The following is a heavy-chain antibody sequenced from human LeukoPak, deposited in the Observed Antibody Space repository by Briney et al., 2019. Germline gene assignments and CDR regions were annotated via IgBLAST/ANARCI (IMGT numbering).Heavy chain of an antibody. D-gene: IGHD6-13*01. Sequence: GGSLRLSCAASGFTFSSYSMNWVRQAPGKGLEWVSSISSSSSYIYYADSVKGRFTISRDNAKNSLYLQVNSLRAEDTAVYYCARAGWSSSWYRALFDYWGQGTLVTVSS. CDR3: ARAGWSSSWYRALFDY. CDR1: GFTFSSYS. J-gene: IGHJ4*02. CDR2: ISSSSSYI. V-gene: IGHV3-21*01.